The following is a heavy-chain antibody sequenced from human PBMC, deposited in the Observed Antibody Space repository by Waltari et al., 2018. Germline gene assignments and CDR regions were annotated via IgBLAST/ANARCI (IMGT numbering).Heavy chain of an antibody. CDR2: IYYSGST. J-gene: IGHJ4*02. CDR1: GGSISSSSYY. V-gene: IGHV4-39*07. D-gene: IGHD3-10*01. Sequence: QLQLQESGPGLVKPSETLSLTCTVSGGSISSSSYYWGWIRQPPGKGLEWIGSIYYSGSTYYNPSLKSRVTISVDTSKNQFSLKLSSVTAADTAVYYSARDVGVQGVINYWGQGTLVTVSS. CDR3: ARDVGVQGVINY.